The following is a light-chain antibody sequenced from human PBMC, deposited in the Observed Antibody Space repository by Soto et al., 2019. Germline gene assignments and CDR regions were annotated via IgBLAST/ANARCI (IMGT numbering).Light chain of an antibody. CDR2: DIS. J-gene: IGKJ5*01. CDR3: QQRGNWPIT. Sequence: EIVFTQSPATLSLSPGERATLSCRASQSIYTYLAWYQLKPVQAPRVLIYDISNRATGIPARFSGSGSGTDFTLTISSLEPEDFAVYYCQQRGNWPITFGQRTRLEIK. V-gene: IGKV3-11*01. CDR1: QSIYTY.